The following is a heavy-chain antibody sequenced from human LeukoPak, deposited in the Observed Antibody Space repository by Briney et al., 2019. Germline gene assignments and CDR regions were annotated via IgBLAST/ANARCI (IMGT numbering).Heavy chain of an antibody. CDR3: ARDFSSSSTVYYYYYMDV. CDR2: INHSGST. Sequence: SETLSLTCTVSGASISGSGYYWSWIRQPPGKGLEWIGEINHSGSTNYNPSLKSRVTISVDTSKNQFSLKLSSVTAADTAIYYCARDFSSSSTVYYYYYMDVWGKGTTVTVSS. D-gene: IGHD6-6*01. J-gene: IGHJ6*03. V-gene: IGHV4-39*07. CDR1: GASISGSGYY.